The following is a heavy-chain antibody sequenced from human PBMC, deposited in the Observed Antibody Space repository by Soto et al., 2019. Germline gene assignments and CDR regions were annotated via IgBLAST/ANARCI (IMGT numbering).Heavy chain of an antibody. Sequence: EVQLVESGGGLVQPGGSLRLSCAASGFTFTSYCMHWVRQAPGQELVWVSRIKSDVPTTTYADSVKGRFTISRDNAKNTVFLQMNSLGDEDTAVYYCTPEGATGQGMYLFEDGGQGTRVTVSS. CDR2: IKSDVPTT. V-gene: IGHV3-74*01. J-gene: IGHJ4*02. CDR1: GFTFTSYC. CDR3: TPEGATGQGMYLFED. D-gene: IGHD2-2*01.